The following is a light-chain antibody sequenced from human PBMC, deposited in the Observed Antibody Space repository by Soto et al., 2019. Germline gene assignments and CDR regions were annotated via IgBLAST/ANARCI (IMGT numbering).Light chain of an antibody. Sequence: EIVLTQSPGTLSLSPGERATLSCRSSHSVTSNYLAWYQQQPGQAPRLLIYAVSSRATGTPDRFSGSGSGTDFTLTSSRLEPVDFAVYYCQQYCISPTFGQGTKVEIK. CDR1: HSVTSNY. CDR3: QQYCISPT. CDR2: AVS. J-gene: IGKJ1*01. V-gene: IGKV3-20*01.